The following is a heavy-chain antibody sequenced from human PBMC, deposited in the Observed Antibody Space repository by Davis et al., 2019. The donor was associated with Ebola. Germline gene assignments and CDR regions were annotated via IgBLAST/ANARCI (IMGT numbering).Heavy chain of an antibody. CDR1: GGSVSSGSYY. CDR2: INHSGST. Sequence: SETLSLTCTVSGGSVSSGSYYWSWIRQPPGKGLEWIGEINHSGSTNYNPSLKSRVTISVDTSKNQFSLKLSSVTAADTAVYYCARDHPYSSGLDVWGQGTTVTVSS. CDR3: ARDHPYSSGLDV. J-gene: IGHJ6*02. D-gene: IGHD6-19*01. V-gene: IGHV4-39*07.